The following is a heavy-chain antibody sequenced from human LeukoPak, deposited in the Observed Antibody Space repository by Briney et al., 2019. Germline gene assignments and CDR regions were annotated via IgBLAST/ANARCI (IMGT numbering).Heavy chain of an antibody. Sequence: GGSLRLSCAASGFTFSGYGMHWVRQAPGKGLEWVPVISYDGSNKNYADSVKGRFIISRDNSKNTLYLQMNSLRAEDTAVYYCAKRGESGYDFDYWGQGTLVTVSS. J-gene: IGHJ4*02. CDR2: ISYDGSNK. D-gene: IGHD5-12*01. V-gene: IGHV3-30*18. CDR1: GFTFSGYG. CDR3: AKRGESGYDFDY.